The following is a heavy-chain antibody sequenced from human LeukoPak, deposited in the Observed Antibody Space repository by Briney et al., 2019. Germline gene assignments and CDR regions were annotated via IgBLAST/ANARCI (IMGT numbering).Heavy chain of an antibody. J-gene: IGHJ4*02. D-gene: IGHD6-13*01. CDR3: ARDRGYSSSYHDY. CDR2: INAGNGNT. CDR1: GYTFTSYA. V-gene: IGHV1-3*01. Sequence: ASVKVSCKASGYTFTSYAMHWVRQAPGQRPEWMGWINAGNGNTKYSQKFQGRVTITRDTSASTAYMELSSLRSEDTAVYYCARDRGYSSSYHDYWGQGTLVTVSS.